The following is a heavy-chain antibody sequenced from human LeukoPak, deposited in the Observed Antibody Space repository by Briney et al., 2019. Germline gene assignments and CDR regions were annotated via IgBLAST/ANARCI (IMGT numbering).Heavy chain of an antibody. CDR3: ARGTTMVRVLDY. J-gene: IGHJ4*02. D-gene: IGHD3-10*01. V-gene: IGHV3-53*01. CDR1: GFTVSSNY. Sequence: GGSLRLSCAVSGFTVSSNYMSWVRQAPGKGLEWVSVIYSGGSTYYADSVKGRFTISRDNSKNTLYLQMNSLRAEDTAVYYCARGTTMVRVLDYWGQGTLVAVSS. CDR2: IYSGGST.